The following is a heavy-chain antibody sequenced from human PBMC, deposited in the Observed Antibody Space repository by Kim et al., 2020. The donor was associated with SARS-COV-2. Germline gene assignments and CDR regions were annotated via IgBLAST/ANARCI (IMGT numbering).Heavy chain of an antibody. CDR2: RNQAGSET. D-gene: IGHD3-9*01. CDR3: AREERDILTGTTFYYYYYGMDV. CDR1: GFNFSSYW. J-gene: IGHJ6*02. V-gene: IGHV3-7*01. Sequence: GGSLRLSCAASGFNFSSYWMSWFRQAPGTGLYWVSNRNQAGSETYYVDHVKARSTISRDNAKNSLYLQRNRLRAEDTAVYYCAREERDILTGTTFYYYYYGMDVWGQGTTVTVSS.